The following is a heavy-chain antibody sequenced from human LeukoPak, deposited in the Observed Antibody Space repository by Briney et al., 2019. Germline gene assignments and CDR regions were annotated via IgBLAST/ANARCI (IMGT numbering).Heavy chain of an antibody. CDR3: ASSYDSSGYSDY. D-gene: IGHD3-22*01. CDR2: INHSGST. Sequence: SETLSLTCAVYGGSFSGYYWSWIRQPPGKGLEWIGEINHSGSTNYNPSLKSRVTISVDTSKNQFSLKLSSVTAADTAVYYCASSYDSSGYSDYWGQGTLVTVSS. J-gene: IGHJ4*02. CDR1: GGSFSGYY. V-gene: IGHV4-34*01.